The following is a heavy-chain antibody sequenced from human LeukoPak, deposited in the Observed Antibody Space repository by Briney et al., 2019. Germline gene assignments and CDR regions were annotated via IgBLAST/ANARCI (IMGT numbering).Heavy chain of an antibody. V-gene: IGHV4-38-2*02. CDR1: SYSIPVGYY. J-gene: IGHJ6*03. CDR3: ARGHSIEPYYYYYYMDV. Sequence: SETLSLTCSVSSYSIPVGYYWGWIRQSPGKGLDWIGSTNLNGHTYYNPSLKSRVTISVDTSKNQFSLKVTSVTAADTAVYYCARGHSIEPYYYYYYMDVWGKGTTVTVSS. D-gene: IGHD4-11*01. CDR2: TNLNGHT.